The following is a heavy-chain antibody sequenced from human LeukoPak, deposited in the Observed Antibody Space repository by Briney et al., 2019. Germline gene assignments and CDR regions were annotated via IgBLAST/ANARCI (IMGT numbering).Heavy chain of an antibody. CDR2: IIPIFGTA. J-gene: IGHJ6*03. CDR1: GGTFSSYA. Sequence: SVKVSCKASGGTFSSYAISWVRQAPGQGLEWMGGIIPIFGTANYAQKFQGRVTITADKSTSTAYMELSSLRSEDTAVYYCARAAYDYVWGSYRHPRNYYYYMDVWGKGTTVTVSS. CDR3: ARAAYDYVWGSYRHPRNYYYYMDV. V-gene: IGHV1-69*06. D-gene: IGHD3-16*02.